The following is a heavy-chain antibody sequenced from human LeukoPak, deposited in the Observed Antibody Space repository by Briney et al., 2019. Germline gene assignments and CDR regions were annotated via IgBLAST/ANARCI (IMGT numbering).Heavy chain of an antibody. J-gene: IGHJ5*02. Sequence: PSETLSLTCTVSGGSMSSYYWGWIRQSPGKGRKGVGYISYSGTTNYNPSLKSRVTISLGTSKNRFSLNLTSVAAADTAVYYCARHGSGTSLALYPWGQGTLVTVSS. D-gene: IGHD3-10*01. V-gene: IGHV4-59*08. CDR2: ISYSGTT. CDR3: ARHGSGTSLALYP. CDR1: GGSMSSYY.